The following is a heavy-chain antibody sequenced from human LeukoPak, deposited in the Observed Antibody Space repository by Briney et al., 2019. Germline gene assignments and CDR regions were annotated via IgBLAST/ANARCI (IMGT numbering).Heavy chain of an antibody. J-gene: IGHJ3*02. Sequence: SETLSLTCTVSGGSISSYYWSWIRQPPGKGLEWIGYIYYSGSTNYNPSLKSRVTISVDTSKNQFSLKLSSVTAADTAVYYCARHRYNYDSRAFDIWGQGTMVTVSS. V-gene: IGHV4-59*08. CDR3: ARHRYNYDSRAFDI. CDR2: IYYSGST. D-gene: IGHD3-22*01. CDR1: GGSISSYY.